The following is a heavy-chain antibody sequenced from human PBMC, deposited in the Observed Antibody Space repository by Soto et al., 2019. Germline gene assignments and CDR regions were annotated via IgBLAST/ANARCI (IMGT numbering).Heavy chain of an antibody. D-gene: IGHD3-22*01. Sequence: SETLSLTCAVSGYAIISGYYLVGLRHPAGKVLEWIGSIYHGGSTYYNPSLNSRVTLSIDMTNNHVSLILTSVTAADTAVYYCARVGPWVPYYYDSSPYTFENWFDPWGQGTLVTSP. J-gene: IGHJ5*02. CDR2: IYHGGST. CDR1: GYAIISGYY. V-gene: IGHV4-38-2*01. CDR3: ARVGPWVPYYYDSSPYTFENWFDP.